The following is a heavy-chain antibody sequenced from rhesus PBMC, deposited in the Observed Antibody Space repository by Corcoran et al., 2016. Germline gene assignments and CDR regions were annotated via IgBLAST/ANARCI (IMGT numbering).Heavy chain of an antibody. D-gene: IGHD3-28*01. V-gene: IGHV4-173*01. CDR2: ISGSGGSH. Sequence: QLQLQESGPGLVKPSETLSLTCAVSGGSISSNYWSWIRQPPGKGLEWIGRISGSGGSHEYNPSLKSRVTISTDTSKNQFSLKLSAVTAADTAVYYCAREVPLYYYDSGYYTGGYGLDSWGQGVVVTVSS. CDR3: AREVPLYYYDSGYYTGGYGLDS. CDR1: GGSISSNY. J-gene: IGHJ6*01.